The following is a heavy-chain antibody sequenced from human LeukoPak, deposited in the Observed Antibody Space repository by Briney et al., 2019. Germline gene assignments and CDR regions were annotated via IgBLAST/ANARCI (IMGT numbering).Heavy chain of an antibody. V-gene: IGHV1-69*04. CDR2: IIPILGIA. CDR1: GGTFSSYA. Sequence: ASVKVSCKASGGTFSSYAIGWVRQTPGQGLEWMGRIIPILGIANYAQKFQGRVTITADKSTSTAYMELSSLRSEDTAVYYCARWEYYYGMDVWGQGTTVTVSS. CDR3: ARWEYYYGMDV. J-gene: IGHJ6*02. D-gene: IGHD1-26*01.